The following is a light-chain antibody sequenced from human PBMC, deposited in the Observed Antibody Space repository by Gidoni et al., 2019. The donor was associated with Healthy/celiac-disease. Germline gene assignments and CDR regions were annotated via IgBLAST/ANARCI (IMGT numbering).Light chain of an antibody. CDR2: KAS. Sequence: DIQMTQSPSTLSASVGERVTNTCRASQSISSWLAWYQQKPGKAPKLLIYKASSLESGVPSRFSGSGSGTEFTLTISSLQPDDFATYYCQQYNSWTFGQGTKVEIK. J-gene: IGKJ1*01. CDR3: QQYNSWT. V-gene: IGKV1-5*03. CDR1: QSISSW.